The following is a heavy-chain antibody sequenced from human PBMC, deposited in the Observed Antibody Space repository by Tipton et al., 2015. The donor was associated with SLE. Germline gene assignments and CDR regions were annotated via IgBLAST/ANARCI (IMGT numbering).Heavy chain of an antibody. CDR3: ARGPNWGGYFDY. V-gene: IGHV3-7*01. CDR2: IKQDGSEK. J-gene: IGHJ4*02. CDR1: GFTFSNYW. Sequence: SLRLSCAAAGFTFSNYWMSWVRQAPGKGLEWVANIKQDGSEKYYVDSVKGRFTISRDNAKNSLYLQMNSLRAEDTAVYYCARGPNWGGYFDYWGQGTLVTLSS. D-gene: IGHD7-27*01.